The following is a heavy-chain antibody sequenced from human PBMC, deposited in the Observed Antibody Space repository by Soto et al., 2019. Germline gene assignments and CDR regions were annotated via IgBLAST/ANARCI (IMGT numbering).Heavy chain of an antibody. Sequence: SETLSLTCAVSGVSISSDNWWTWVRQSPRKGLEYIGEIFHDGTANYYSSFGRRVAMSVDKSKNQFSLRLTSVTAADTAIYYCARLVYDTRLNYLYFDFWGQGALVTVSS. V-gene: IGHV4-4*02. CDR2: IFHDGTA. D-gene: IGHD3-16*01. CDR3: ARLVYDTRLNYLYFDF. CDR1: GVSISSDNW. J-gene: IGHJ4*02.